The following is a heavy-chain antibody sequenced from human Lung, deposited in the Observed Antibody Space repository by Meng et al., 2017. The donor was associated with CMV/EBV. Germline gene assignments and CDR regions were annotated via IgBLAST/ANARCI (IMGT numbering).Heavy chain of an antibody. D-gene: IGHD2-21*01. V-gene: IGHV3-23*01. CDR1: GLTFSSYG. CDR2: IGATAGGT. J-gene: IGHJ4*02. CDR3: AKYSAVGERLYYFEY. Sequence: GEXXKISCAASGLTFSSYGMSWVRQAPGKGLEWVSSIGATAGGTYYADSVKGRFTISRDNAKNTLYLQMNSLSAEDTAVYYCAKYSAVGERLYYFEYWGQGTXVTVSS.